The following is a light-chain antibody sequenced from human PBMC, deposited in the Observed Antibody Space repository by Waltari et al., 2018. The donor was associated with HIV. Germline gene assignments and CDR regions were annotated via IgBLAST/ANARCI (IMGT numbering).Light chain of an antibody. CDR3: QQYYSNTLT. CDR1: QSVLYSSSNKNY. V-gene: IGKV4-1*01. Sequence: DIVMTQSPDSLAVSLGERATINCKSSQSVLYSSSNKNYLAWYQQKPGQPPKLLIYWASTRESGVPDRFSGSGSGTDFTLTISSLQAEDVAVYYCQQYYSNTLTFGGGTKVEI. CDR2: WAS. J-gene: IGKJ4*01.